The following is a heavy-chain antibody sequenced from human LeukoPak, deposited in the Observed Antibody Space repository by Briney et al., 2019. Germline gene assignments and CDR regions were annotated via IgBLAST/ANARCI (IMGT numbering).Heavy chain of an antibody. CDR1: GGSISSSSYY. CDR3: ARVFGYSGSDT. J-gene: IGHJ5*02. V-gene: IGHV4-39*07. CDR2: IYNSGST. Sequence: SETLSLTCTVSGGSISSSSYYWGWIRQPPGKGLEWIGSIYNSGSTYDNPSLKSRASISADTSKNRLSLRLNSVTAADTAVYYCARVFGYSGSDTWGQGTLVTVSS. D-gene: IGHD1-26*01.